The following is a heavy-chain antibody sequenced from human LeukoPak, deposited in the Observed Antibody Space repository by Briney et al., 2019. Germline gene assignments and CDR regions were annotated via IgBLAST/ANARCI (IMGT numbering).Heavy chain of an antibody. D-gene: IGHD3-22*01. V-gene: IGHV1-18*01. CDR1: GYTFTSYG. Sequence: ASVKVSCKASGYTFTSYGISWVRQAPGQGLEWMGWISAYNGNTNYAQKLQGRVTMTTDTSTSTAYMELRSLRSDDTAVYYCARDYYYDSSGTSPGDYWGQGTLVTVPS. J-gene: IGHJ4*02. CDR3: ARDYYYDSSGTSPGDY. CDR2: ISAYNGNT.